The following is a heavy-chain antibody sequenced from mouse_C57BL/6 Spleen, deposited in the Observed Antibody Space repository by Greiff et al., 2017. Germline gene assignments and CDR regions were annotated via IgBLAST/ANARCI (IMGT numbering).Heavy chain of an antibody. V-gene: IGHV2-2*01. CDR1: GFSLTSYG. CDR2: IWSGGST. Sequence: VQLVESGPGLVQPSQSLSITCTVSGFSLTSYGVHWVRQSPGKGLEWLGVIWSGGSTVYNAAFISRLSISKDNSKSQVFFKMNSLQADDTAIYYCARNPLYYGSSPYYAMDYWGQGTSVTVSS. CDR3: ARNPLYYGSSPYYAMDY. D-gene: IGHD1-1*01. J-gene: IGHJ4*01.